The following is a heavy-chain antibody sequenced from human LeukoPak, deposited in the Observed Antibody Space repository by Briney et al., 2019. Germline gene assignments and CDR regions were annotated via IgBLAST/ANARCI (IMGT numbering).Heavy chain of an antibody. D-gene: IGHD3-22*01. Sequence: GGSLRLSCAASGFTFSSYAMRWVRQVPGKRPVWVSRINDDGSDTIYADSVRGRFTISRDNAKNTVYLQMNSLRAEDTAVYYCAKDLFGSPPYYYDSSGSAGSWFDPWGQGTLVTVSS. CDR3: AKDLFGSPPYYYDSSGSAGSWFDP. J-gene: IGHJ5*02. V-gene: IGHV3-74*01. CDR2: INDDGSDT. CDR1: GFTFSSYA.